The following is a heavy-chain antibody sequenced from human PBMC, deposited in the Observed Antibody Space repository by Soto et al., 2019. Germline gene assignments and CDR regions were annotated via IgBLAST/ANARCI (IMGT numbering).Heavy chain of an antibody. CDR3: ARDQNWYFDC. Sequence: SVKVSCKASGFTFSSSALQWVRQARGQRLEWIGWIVVGSGNTNYAQKFQERVTITRDMSTSTAYMELNSLRAEDTAVYYCARDQNWYFDCWGQGTLVTVSS. D-gene: IGHD1-1*01. J-gene: IGHJ4*02. V-gene: IGHV1-58*01. CDR1: GFTFSSSA. CDR2: IVVGSGNT.